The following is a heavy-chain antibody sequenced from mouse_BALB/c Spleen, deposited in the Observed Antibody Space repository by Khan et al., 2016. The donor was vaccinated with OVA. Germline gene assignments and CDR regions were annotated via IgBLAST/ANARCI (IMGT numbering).Heavy chain of an antibody. CDR2: IYPGNSDT. J-gene: IGHJ3*01. Sequence: VQLQQSGTVLARPGASVKMSCKASGYSFTSYLIHWVKQRPGQGLEWIGDIYPGNSDTNYSQKFKDKAKLTAGTSASTAYMELSSLTNEDSAVYYCTRGGYSSFAYWGQGPLVTVAA. D-gene: IGHD1-3*01. V-gene: IGHV1-5*01. CDR1: GYSFTSYL. CDR3: TRGGYSSFAY.